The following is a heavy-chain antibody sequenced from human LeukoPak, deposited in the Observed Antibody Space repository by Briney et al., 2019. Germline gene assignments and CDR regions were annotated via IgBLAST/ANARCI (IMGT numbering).Heavy chain of an antibody. CDR3: ARELDIVATPHYYGMDV. D-gene: IGHD5-12*01. Sequence: SQTLSLTCAISGDSVSSNSAAWNWIRQSPSRGLEWLGRTYYRSKWYNDYAVSVKSRITINPGTSKNQFSLQLNSVTPEDTAVYYCARELDIVATPHYYGMDVWGQGTTVTVSS. CDR1: GDSVSSNSAA. CDR2: TYYRSKWYN. V-gene: IGHV6-1*01. J-gene: IGHJ6*02.